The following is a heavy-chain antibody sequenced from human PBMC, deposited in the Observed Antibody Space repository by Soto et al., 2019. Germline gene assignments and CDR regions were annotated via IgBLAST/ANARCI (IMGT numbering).Heavy chain of an antibody. CDR3: ARHSLALRKNNWFDP. Sequence: PSETLSLTCTVSGDSIISSDFYWGWVLQPPGKGLEWIVSIFYLGSSYYNPSLKSRVTMSVDTSKNQFSLRLRSVTAADTALYFCARHSLALRKNNWFDPWGQGIMVTVSS. V-gene: IGHV4-39*01. D-gene: IGHD3-3*02. CDR2: IFYLGSS. CDR1: GDSIISSDFY. J-gene: IGHJ5*02.